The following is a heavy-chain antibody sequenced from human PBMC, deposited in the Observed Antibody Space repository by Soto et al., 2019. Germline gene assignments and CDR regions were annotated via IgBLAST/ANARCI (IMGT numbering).Heavy chain of an antibody. CDR3: AKDISVAYSSGWYLSYYYYGMDV. J-gene: IGHJ6*02. CDR2: ISGSGGST. D-gene: IGHD6-19*01. Sequence: EVQLLESGGGLVQPGGSLRLSCAASGFTFSSYAMSWVRQAPGKGLEWVSAISGSGGSTYYADSVKGRFTISRDNSKNTLYLQMNSLRAEDTAVYYCAKDISVAYSSGWYLSYYYYGMDVWGQGTTVTVSS. V-gene: IGHV3-23*01. CDR1: GFTFSSYA.